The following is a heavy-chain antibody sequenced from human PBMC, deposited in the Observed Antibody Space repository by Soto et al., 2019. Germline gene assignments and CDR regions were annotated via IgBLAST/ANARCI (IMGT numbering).Heavy chain of an antibody. CDR2: IYYSGYT. D-gene: IGHD4-17*01. CDR1: SSSVSSYY. J-gene: IGHJ4*02. V-gene: IGHV4-59*02. Sequence: SETLSLTCTVSSSSVSSYYWNWIRQSPGKGLEWIGYIYYSGYTNYNPSLKSRITISVDTSKNQFSLKPSSVTPADTAVYYCAGGGMTTVPYWGQGTLVTVSS. CDR3: AGGGMTTVPY.